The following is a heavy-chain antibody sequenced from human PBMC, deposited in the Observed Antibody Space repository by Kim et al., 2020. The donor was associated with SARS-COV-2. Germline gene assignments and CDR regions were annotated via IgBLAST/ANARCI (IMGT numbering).Heavy chain of an antibody. V-gene: IGHV3-21*01. CDR3: ARDRLPWFGEVGDY. D-gene: IGHD3-10*01. CDR2: ISSSSSYI. Sequence: GGSLRLSCAASGFTFSSYSMNWVRQAPGKGLEWVSSISSSSSYIYYADSVKGRFTISRDNAKNSLYLQMNSLRAEDTAVYYCARDRLPWFGEVGDYWGQGTLVTVSS. J-gene: IGHJ4*02. CDR1: GFTFSSYS.